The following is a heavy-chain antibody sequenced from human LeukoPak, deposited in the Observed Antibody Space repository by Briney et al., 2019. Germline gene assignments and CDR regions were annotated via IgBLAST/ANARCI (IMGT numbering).Heavy chain of an antibody. CDR1: GGTFSSYG. V-gene: IGHV1-18*01. D-gene: IGHD1-26*01. CDR2: ISAYNGNT. Sequence: ASVKVSCKASGGTFSSYGISWERQAPGQGLEWMGWISAYNGNTNYAQKLQGRVTMTTDTSTSTAYMELRSPRSDDTAVYYCASFGIVGATGDYWGQGTLVTVSS. CDR3: ASFGIVGATGDY. J-gene: IGHJ4*02.